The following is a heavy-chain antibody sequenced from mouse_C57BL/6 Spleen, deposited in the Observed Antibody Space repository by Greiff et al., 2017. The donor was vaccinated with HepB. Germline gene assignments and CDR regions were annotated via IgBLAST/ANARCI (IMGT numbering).Heavy chain of an antibody. CDR1: GFTFSSYG. J-gene: IGHJ3*01. CDR2: ISSGGSYT. D-gene: IGHD2-2*01. Sequence: DVKLQESGGDLVKPGGSLKLSCAASGFTFSSYGMSWVRQTPDKRLEWVATISSGGSYTYYPDSVKGRFTISRDNAKNTLYLQMSSLKSEDTAMYYCARHDGYDETGAWFAYWGQGTLVTVSA. V-gene: IGHV5-6*02. CDR3: ARHDGYDETGAWFAY.